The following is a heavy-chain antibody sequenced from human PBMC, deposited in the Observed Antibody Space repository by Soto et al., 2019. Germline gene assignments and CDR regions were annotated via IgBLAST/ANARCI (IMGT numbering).Heavy chain of an antibody. V-gene: IGHV1-69*01. CDR3: ERVKYYYGSGSYYGPNWFDP. D-gene: IGHD3-10*01. CDR2: IIPIFGTA. J-gene: IGHJ5*02. Sequence: QVQLVQSGAEVKKPGSSVKVSCKASGGTFSSYAISWVRQAPGQGLEWMGGIIPIFGTANYAQKFQGRVTITADESTSTAYMELSSLRSEDTAVYYCERVKYYYGSGSYYGPNWFDPWGQGTLVTVSS. CDR1: GGTFSSYA.